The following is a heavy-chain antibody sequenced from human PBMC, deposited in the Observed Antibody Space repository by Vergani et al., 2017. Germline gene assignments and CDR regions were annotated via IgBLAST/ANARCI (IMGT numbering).Heavy chain of an antibody. CDR1: GFSLSNARMG. J-gene: IGHJ3*01. CDR2: IFSNDEK. V-gene: IGHV2-26*01. CDR3: VHRLSYFDWDGAFDV. D-gene: IGHD3-9*01. Sequence: QVTLKESGPVLVKPTETLTLTCTVSGFSLSNARMGVSWIRQPPGKALEWLAHIFSNDEKSYSTSLKSRLTISKDTSKSQVVLTMTNMDPVDTATYYCVHRLSYFDWDGAFDVWVAGTMVTVSS.